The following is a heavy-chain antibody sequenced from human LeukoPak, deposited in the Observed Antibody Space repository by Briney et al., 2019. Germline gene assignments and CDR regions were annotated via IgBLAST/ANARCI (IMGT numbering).Heavy chain of an antibody. V-gene: IGHV4-31*03. CDR3: ARGSATRHYYYYGMDV. CDR1: GGSISSGGYY. J-gene: IGHJ6*02. D-gene: IGHD6-6*01. Sequence: PSETLSLTCTVSGGSISSGGYYWSWIRQRPGKGLEWIGYIYYSGSTYYNPSLKSRVTISVDTSKNQFSLKLSSVTAADTAVYYCARGSATRHYYYYGMDVWGQGTTVTVSS. CDR2: IYYSGST.